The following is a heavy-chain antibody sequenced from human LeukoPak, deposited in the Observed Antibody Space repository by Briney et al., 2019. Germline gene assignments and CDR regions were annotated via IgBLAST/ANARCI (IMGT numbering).Heavy chain of an antibody. V-gene: IGHV3-23*01. Sequence: GGSLRLSCAASVLPLKSYAIRWVPQATGKGLEWGSAIIACGGSTYYADSVKGRFTISRDNTKNTMNLQMKSLRAEDTAVYYCAKYLDMGSGSYQDAFDIWGQGTMVTVSS. CDR2: IIACGGST. D-gene: IGHD1-26*01. CDR1: VLPLKSYA. J-gene: IGHJ3*02. CDR3: AKYLDMGSGSYQDAFDI.